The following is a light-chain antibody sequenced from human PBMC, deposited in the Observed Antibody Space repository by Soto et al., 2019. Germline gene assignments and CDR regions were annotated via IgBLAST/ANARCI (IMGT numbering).Light chain of an antibody. CDR1: QSVSYNS. Sequence: IAWTASQDVLYLSPGERATLSCQASQSVSYNSLAWDQQNPGQAPRFLIYDASGRATGIPDRFSGSGSGTDFTLTISRLEPEDFAVYYCQQYARPPLTFGEGTQVDIK. V-gene: IGKV3-20*01. CDR3: QQYARPPLT. CDR2: DAS. J-gene: IGKJ4*01.